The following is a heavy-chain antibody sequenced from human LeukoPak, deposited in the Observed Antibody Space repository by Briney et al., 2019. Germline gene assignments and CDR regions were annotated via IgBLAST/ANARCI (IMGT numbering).Heavy chain of an antibody. V-gene: IGHV3-11*01. CDR2: IRSSGSTI. CDR3: ARAQFGYSSSWYRAFDI. CDR1: GFTFSDYY. J-gene: IGHJ3*02. Sequence: GGSLRLSCAASGFTFSDYYMSWIRQAPGKGVEWVSYIRSSGSTIYYADSVKGRFTISRDNAKNSLYPQMNCLRAEYTAVYYCARAQFGYSSSWYRAFDIWGQGTMVTVSS. D-gene: IGHD6-13*01.